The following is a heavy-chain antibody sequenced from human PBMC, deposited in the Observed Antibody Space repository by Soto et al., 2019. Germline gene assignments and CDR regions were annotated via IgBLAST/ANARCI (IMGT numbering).Heavy chain of an antibody. V-gene: IGHV1-18*01. CDR1: GYTFSDYI. J-gene: IGHJ4*01. Sequence: QVQLVQSGAELKKPGASVKISCKASGYTFSDYIITWVRQAPGQGLEWMGWFSDYNGNTNYAQKFLGRVSMTTDTSTSTAYLELKSLTSDDTAVYYCARDSLTYSSPFDYWGQGT. CDR3: ARDSLTYSSPFDY. CDR2: FSDYNGNT. D-gene: IGHD6-13*01.